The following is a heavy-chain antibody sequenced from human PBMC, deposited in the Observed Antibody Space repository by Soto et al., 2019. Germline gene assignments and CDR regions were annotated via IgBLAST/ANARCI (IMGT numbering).Heavy chain of an antibody. CDR1: GYTFTNFG. CDR2: VSGYNGNA. D-gene: IGHD6-19*01. J-gene: IGHJ4*02. V-gene: IGHV1-18*01. CDR3: ARDEPGIAEAGTNLDY. Sequence: QVQLVQSGAEVKKPGASVKVSCKASGYTFTNFGVTWVRQAPGQGLEWVGGVSGYNGNANYAQKLKDRVSMTTDTSKRTSYMELRSLSSDDTAVYYCARDEPGIAEAGTNLDYWGQGTLVTVSS.